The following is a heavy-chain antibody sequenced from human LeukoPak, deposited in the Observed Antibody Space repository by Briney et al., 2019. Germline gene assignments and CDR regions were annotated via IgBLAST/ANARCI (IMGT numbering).Heavy chain of an antibody. J-gene: IGHJ5*02. D-gene: IGHD3-10*01. CDR2: ISGSGGST. V-gene: IGHV3-23*01. Sequence: GGSLRLSCAASGFTFSSYAMSWVRQAPGKGLEWVSAISGSGGSTYYADSVKGRFTISRDNSKNTLYLQMNSLRAEDTAVYYCAKHSMVRGLPSYVAPQLNWFAPWGQGTLVTVSS. CDR3: AKHSMVRGLPSYVAPQLNWFAP. CDR1: GFTFSSYA.